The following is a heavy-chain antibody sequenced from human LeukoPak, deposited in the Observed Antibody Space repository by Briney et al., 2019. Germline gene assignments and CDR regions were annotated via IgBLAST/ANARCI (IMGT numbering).Heavy chain of an antibody. V-gene: IGHV1-69*05. CDR2: IIPIFGTA. Sequence: SVKVSCKASGGTFSSYAISWVRQAPGQGLEWMGRIIPIFGTANYAQKLQGRVTITTNESTSTAYMELSSQKSEDTAVYYCARGSGRNWFDPWGAGTLVTVSS. CDR3: ARGSGRNWFDP. CDR1: GGTFSSYA. J-gene: IGHJ5*02. D-gene: IGHD1-26*01.